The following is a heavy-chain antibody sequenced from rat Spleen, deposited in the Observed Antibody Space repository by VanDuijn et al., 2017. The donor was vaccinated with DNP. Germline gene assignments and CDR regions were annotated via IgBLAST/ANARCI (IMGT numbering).Heavy chain of an antibody. CDR1: GFSITNNFK. CDR3: ARSTDCGCNWDY. Sequence: EVLLQESGPGLVKPSQSLSLTCSVTGFSITNNFKWSWIRKFPGNKLEWMGYVTNAGSTHYNPSLKSRISITTDTSKNQFFLQVNSVTTEDTATYYCARSTDCGCNWDYWGQGVMVTVSS. CDR2: VTNAGST. V-gene: IGHV3-3*01. D-gene: IGHD1-4*01. J-gene: IGHJ2*01.